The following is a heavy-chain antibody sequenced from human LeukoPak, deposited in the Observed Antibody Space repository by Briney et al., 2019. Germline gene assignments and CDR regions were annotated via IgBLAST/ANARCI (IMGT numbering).Heavy chain of an antibody. CDR1: GFILRNSW. V-gene: IGHV3-15*07. CDR2: IKRETDGGTT. Sequence: GGSLRLSCAASGFILRNSWMNWVRQGPGKGLEWVGRIKRETDGGTTDHAAPVKDRFTISRDDSKNMLFLDMKSLKIEDTGLYYCTTGGGVGAIRTGAYWGQGTLVIVSS. J-gene: IGHJ4*02. D-gene: IGHD1-26*01. CDR3: TTGGGVGAIRTGAY.